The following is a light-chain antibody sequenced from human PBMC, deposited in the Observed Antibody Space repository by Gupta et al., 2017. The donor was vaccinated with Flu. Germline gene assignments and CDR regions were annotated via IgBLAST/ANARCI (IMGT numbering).Light chain of an antibody. CDR2: GNT. CDR1: SSDVGAGYD. J-gene: IGLJ1*01. Sequence: VTISCTGSSSDVGAGYDVHWYQQFPGAANRRLIDGNTNRPSGVPDRFAGSKSGTSASRAITGLQVEDEADYYCQNYDNTLRRDVFGTGTRVTVL. CDR3: QNYDNTLRRDV. V-gene: IGLV1-40*01.